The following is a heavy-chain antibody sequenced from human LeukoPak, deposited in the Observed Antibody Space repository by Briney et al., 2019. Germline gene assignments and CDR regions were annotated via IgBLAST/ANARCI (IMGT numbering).Heavy chain of an antibody. J-gene: IGHJ4*02. CDR1: GYTFTSYY. CDR3: ATASSGWYFGFDY. D-gene: IGHD6-19*01. CDR2: INPSGGST. Sequence: ASVKVSCKASGYTFTSYYMHWVRQAPGQGLEWMGIINPSGGSTSYAQKFQGRVTMTRDTSTNTVYTELNSLRSEDTAVYYCATASSGWYFGFDYWGQGTLVTVSS. V-gene: IGHV1-46*01.